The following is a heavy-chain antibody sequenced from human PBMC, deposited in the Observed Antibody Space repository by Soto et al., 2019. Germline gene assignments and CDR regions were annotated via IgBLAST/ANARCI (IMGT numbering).Heavy chain of an antibody. D-gene: IGHD3-10*01. CDR2: INSDGSST. CDR1: GFTFSDYY. CDR3: AREVLWFGEPLDY. V-gene: IGHV3-74*01. Sequence: GGSLRLSCAASGFTFSDYYMSWIRQAPGKGLVWVSRINSDGSSTSYADSVKGRFTISRDNAKNTLYLQMNSLRAEDTAVYYCAREVLWFGEPLDYWGQGTLVTVSS. J-gene: IGHJ4*02.